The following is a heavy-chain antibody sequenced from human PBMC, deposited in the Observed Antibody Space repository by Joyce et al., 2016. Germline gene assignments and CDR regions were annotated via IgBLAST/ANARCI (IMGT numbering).Heavy chain of an antibody. J-gene: IGHJ5*02. CDR2: IDNNGDT. CDR1: GFTVSSSY. D-gene: IGHD3-3*01. Sequence: EVQLVESGGGLIQPGGSLRFSCAASGFTVSSSYMSWVRQTPGKGLEWVSVIDNNGDTYYADSVKGRFTISRDNSKNTRFLQMNSLRAGDTAVYYCTRDLYDVNWFDPWGQGTLVTVSS. V-gene: IGHV3-53*01. CDR3: TRDLYDVNWFDP.